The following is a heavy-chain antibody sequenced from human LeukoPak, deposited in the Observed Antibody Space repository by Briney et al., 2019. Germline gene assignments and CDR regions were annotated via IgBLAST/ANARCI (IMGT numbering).Heavy chain of an antibody. D-gene: IGHD6-19*01. Sequence: GGSLRLSCAASGFTVSNTYMSWVRQAPGKGLEWVSLIYSGGSTYYADSVKGRFTISRDNSKNTLYLQMNSLRAEDTAVYYCAKDSGSGWYGGGAFDIWGQGTMVTVSS. V-gene: IGHV3-66*01. J-gene: IGHJ3*02. CDR1: GFTVSNTY. CDR2: IYSGGST. CDR3: AKDSGSGWYGGGAFDI.